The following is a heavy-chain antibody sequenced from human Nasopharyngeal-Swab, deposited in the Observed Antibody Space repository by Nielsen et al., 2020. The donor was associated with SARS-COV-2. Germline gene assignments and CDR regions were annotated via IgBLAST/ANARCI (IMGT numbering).Heavy chain of an antibody. CDR2: ISSSSSTI. Sequence: GESLKISCAASGFIFSNYSMNWVRQAPGKGLQWVSYISSSSSTISYADSVKGRFTISRDNSKNTLYLQMNSLRAEDTAVYYCARLLELPDYWGQGTLVTVSS. V-gene: IGHV3-48*01. D-gene: IGHD1-7*01. J-gene: IGHJ4*02. CDR1: GFIFSNYS. CDR3: ARLLELPDY.